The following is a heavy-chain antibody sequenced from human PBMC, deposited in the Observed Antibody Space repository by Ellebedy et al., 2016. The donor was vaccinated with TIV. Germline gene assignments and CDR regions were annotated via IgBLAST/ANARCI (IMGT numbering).Heavy chain of an antibody. CDR2: IRQGGSDK. CDR1: GFTFSTYW. CDR3: AGAVGAPLAFDY. D-gene: IGHD1-26*01. Sequence: GGSLRLSCAGSGFTFSTYWMSWVRQAPGKGLEWVAGIRQGGSDKYYVDSVRGRFTISRDNSKNTLYLQVNSLRDEDTAVYYCAGAVGAPLAFDYWGQGALVTVSS. V-gene: IGHV3-7*03. J-gene: IGHJ4*02.